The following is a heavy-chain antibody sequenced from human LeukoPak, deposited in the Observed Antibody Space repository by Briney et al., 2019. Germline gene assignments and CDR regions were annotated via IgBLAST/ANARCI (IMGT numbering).Heavy chain of an antibody. V-gene: IGHV4-4*02. CDR2: INHSGST. D-gene: IGHD4-17*01. CDR1: GGSISSSNW. CDR3: ASFLAVPRGWFDP. J-gene: IGHJ5*02. Sequence: SETLSLTCAVSGGSISSSNWWSWVRQPPGKGLEWIGEINHSGSTNYNPSLKSRVTMSVDTSKNQFSLKLSSVTAADTAVYYCASFLAVPRGWFDPWGQGTLVTVSS.